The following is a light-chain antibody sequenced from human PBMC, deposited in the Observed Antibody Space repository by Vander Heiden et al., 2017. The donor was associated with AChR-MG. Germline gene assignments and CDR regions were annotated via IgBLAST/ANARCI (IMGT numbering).Light chain of an antibody. J-gene: IGLJ3*02. CDR1: RIGHMS. V-gene: IGLV3-21*02. CDR2: DDK. Sequence: SSVLTQTSSVSVPPGQTSSSTCGGKRIGHMSVHWYRQRPVQAAMLVLFDDKDRPSGIPERFSGSNTGNTATLTISRVEPGDEADYFCQVWDSDGDHPVFGGGTQLTVL. CDR3: QVWDSDGDHPV.